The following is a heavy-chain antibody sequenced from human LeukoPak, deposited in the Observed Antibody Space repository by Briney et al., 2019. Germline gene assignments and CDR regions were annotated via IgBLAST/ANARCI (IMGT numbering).Heavy chain of an antibody. Sequence: SETLSLTCTVCGGSISSYYWSWIRHPPGKGLEWIGYIYYSGSTNYNPSLKSRVTMSVDTSKNQFSLKLSPVTAADTAVYYCARGYGDSRYRKFDPWGQGTLVTVSS. J-gene: IGHJ5*02. V-gene: IGHV4-59*01. D-gene: IGHD4-17*01. CDR2: IYYSGST. CDR1: GGSISSYY. CDR3: ARGYGDSRYRKFDP.